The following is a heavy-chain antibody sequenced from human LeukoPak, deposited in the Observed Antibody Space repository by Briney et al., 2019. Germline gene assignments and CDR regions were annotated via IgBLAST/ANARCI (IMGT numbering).Heavy chain of an antibody. Sequence: ASVKVSCKASGYTFTSYYMHWVRQAPGQGLEWMGWISAYNGNTNYAQKLQGRVTMTRDTSISTAYMELSRLRSDDTAVYYCARGLYYDYVWGSYRYTPHFDYWGQGTLVTVSS. CDR2: ISAYNGNT. J-gene: IGHJ4*02. CDR3: ARGLYYDYVWGSYRYTPHFDY. D-gene: IGHD3-16*02. V-gene: IGHV1-2*02. CDR1: GYTFTSYY.